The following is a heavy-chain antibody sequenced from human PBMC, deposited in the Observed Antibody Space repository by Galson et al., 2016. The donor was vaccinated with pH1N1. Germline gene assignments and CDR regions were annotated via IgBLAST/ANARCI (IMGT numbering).Heavy chain of an antibody. V-gene: IGHV3-48*04. D-gene: IGHD4-17*01. CDR1: GFIFSDYS. Sequence: SLRLSCAASGFIFSDYSFIWVRQAPGKGLEWLPYISTGRRVVQYADSVKGRLTISRDNAQRSVYLQINSLRLEDTAVYHCARLAYGDSFDSWGRGTLVAVSS. J-gene: IGHJ4*02. CDR2: ISTGRRVV. CDR3: ARLAYGDSFDS.